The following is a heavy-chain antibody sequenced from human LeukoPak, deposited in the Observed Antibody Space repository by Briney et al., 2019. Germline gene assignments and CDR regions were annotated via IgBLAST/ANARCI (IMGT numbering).Heavy chain of an antibody. Sequence: PSETLSLTCTVSGGSISSYYWSWIRQPPGKGLEWIGNIYYSGSTNYNPSLKSRVTISVDTSKNQFSLKLSSVTAADTAVYYCARGPRARSYFDYWGQGTLVTVSS. CDR1: GGSISSYY. J-gene: IGHJ4*02. CDR3: ARGPRARSYFDY. V-gene: IGHV4-59*01. CDR2: IYYSGST.